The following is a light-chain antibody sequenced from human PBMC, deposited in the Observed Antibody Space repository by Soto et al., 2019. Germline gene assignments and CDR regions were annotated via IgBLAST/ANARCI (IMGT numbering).Light chain of an antibody. J-gene: IGKJ1*01. CDR2: GAS. CDR3: QQYNDWRST. Sequence: THSPATLGSPPCEGVSRSCMATQSFTYNLAWYQQKPGQAPRLLIYGASTRPTGIPARFSGRGSGTEFTLTISSLQSEDFALYYCQQYNDWRSTFGRGTKVDIK. CDR1: QSFTYN. V-gene: IGKV3-15*01.